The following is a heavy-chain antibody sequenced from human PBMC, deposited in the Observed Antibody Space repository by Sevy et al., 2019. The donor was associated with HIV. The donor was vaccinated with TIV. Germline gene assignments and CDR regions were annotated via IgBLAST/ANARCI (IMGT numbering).Heavy chain of an antibody. V-gene: IGHV3-15*01. D-gene: IGHD3-3*01. J-gene: IGHJ4*02. Sequence: GGSLRLSCAASGFTFSKAWMSWVRQALGKGLEWVGRIKSNTDGGTTDYAEPVKGRFTISRDDSKNTLYLQVNSLKTDDTAVYYCTTKKDFWSGYFYFDYWGQGTLVTVSS. CDR3: TTKKDFWSGYFYFDY. CDR2: IKSNTDGGTT. CDR1: GFTFSKAW.